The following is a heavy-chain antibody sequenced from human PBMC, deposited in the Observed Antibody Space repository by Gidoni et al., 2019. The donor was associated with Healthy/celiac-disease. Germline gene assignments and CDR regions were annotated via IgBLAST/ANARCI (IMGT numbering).Heavy chain of an antibody. J-gene: IGHJ3*02. D-gene: IGHD3-16*01. CDR2: ISSSSSTI. V-gene: IGHV3-48*02. CDR1: GFTFSSYS. Sequence: EVQLVESGGGLVQPGGSLRRSCAGPGFTFSSYSMNWVRQAPGKGLVWVSYISSSSSTIYYADSVKGRFPISRDNAKNSLYLQMNSLRDEDTAMYYCAKTYIRAFDIWGQGTMVTVSS. CDR3: AKTYIRAFDI.